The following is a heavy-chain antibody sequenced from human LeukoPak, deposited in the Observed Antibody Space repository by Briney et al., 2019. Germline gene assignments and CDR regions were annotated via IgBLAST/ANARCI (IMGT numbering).Heavy chain of an antibody. CDR1: GYTFTSYY. CDR3: ARGRDFWSGPPYYFDY. V-gene: IGHV1-46*01. CDR2: INPSGGST. Sequence: ASVKVSCKASGYTFTSYYMHWVRQAPGQGLEWMGIINPSGGSTSYAQKLQGRVTMTRDTSTSTVYMELSSLRSEGTAVYYCARGRDFWSGPPYYFDYWGQGTLVTVSS. D-gene: IGHD3-3*01. J-gene: IGHJ4*02.